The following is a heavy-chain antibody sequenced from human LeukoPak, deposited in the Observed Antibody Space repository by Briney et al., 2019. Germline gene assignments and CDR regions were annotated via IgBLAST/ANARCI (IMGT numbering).Heavy chain of an antibody. Sequence: PSETLSLTCTVSGGSISSYYWSWIRQPPGKGLEWIGYTYYSGGTNYNPSLKNRVTISVDTSMNQFSLKLSSVTAADTAVYYCARGDHWGSSYSDFWGQGTLVTVSS. CDR3: ARGDHWGSSYSDF. CDR1: GGSISSYY. V-gene: IGHV4-59*01. D-gene: IGHD3-16*01. J-gene: IGHJ4*02. CDR2: TYYSGGT.